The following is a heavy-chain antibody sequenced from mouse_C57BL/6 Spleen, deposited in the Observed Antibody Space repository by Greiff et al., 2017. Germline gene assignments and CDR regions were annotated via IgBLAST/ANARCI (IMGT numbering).Heavy chain of an antibody. CDR1: GYAFSSYW. J-gene: IGHJ2*01. V-gene: IGHV1-80*01. CDR2: IYPGDGDT. CDR3: ARRLRGSSFDY. Sequence: QVQLKQSGAELVKPGASVKISCKASGYAFSSYWMNWVKQRPGKGLEWIGQIYPGDGDTNYNGKFKGKATLTADKSSSTAYMQLSSLTSEDSAVYFCARRLRGSSFDYWGQGTTLTVSS. D-gene: IGHD1-1*01.